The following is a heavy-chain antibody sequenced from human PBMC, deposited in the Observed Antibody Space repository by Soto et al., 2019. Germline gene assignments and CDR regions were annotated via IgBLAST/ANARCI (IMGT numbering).Heavy chain of an antibody. Sequence: QVKLVESGGGVVQPGRSLRLSCAASGFNVSAYTMHWVRQAPGKGLEWVAVISSDGNHKYYTDSVKGRFTISRDTSTNPLYLQMNRLRAEDTAVYYCARWEQPLFDYWGQGTLVTVSS. D-gene: IGHD1-26*01. V-gene: IGHV3-30-3*01. CDR1: GFNVSAYT. CDR3: ARWEQPLFDY. CDR2: ISSDGNHK. J-gene: IGHJ4*02.